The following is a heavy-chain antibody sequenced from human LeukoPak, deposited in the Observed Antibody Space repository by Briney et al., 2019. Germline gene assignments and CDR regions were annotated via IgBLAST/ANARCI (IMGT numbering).Heavy chain of an antibody. CDR2: IRQDGSVK. Sequence: GGSLRLSCAASGFNFGTYWMSWVRQAPGKGLEWLANIRQDGSVKFYVDSVKGRFTISRDNAKSSLYLQMNSLRVEDTAVYYCASSHDSSGNDWGQGTLVTFSS. D-gene: IGHD3-22*01. V-gene: IGHV3-7*01. CDR1: GFNFGTYW. J-gene: IGHJ4*02. CDR3: ASSHDSSGND.